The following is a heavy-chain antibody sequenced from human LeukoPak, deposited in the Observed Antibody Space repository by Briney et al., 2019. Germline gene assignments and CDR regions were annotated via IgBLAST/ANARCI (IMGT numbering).Heavy chain of an antibody. CDR1: GYTFTSYY. Sequence: GASVKVSCKASGYTFTSYYMHWVRQAPGQGREWMGWIYPNSGGTNYAQKFQGRVTMTRDTSISTAYMELSRLRSDDTAVYYCARSEQFPYYMDVWGKGTTVTVSS. J-gene: IGHJ6*03. CDR2: IYPNSGGT. V-gene: IGHV1-2*02. D-gene: IGHD6-19*01. CDR3: ARSEQFPYYMDV.